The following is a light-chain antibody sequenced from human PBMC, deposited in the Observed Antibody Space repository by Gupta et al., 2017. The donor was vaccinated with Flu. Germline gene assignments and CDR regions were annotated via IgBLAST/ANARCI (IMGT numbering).Light chain of an antibody. J-gene: IGKJ4*01. CDR1: QSVSPIY. CDR3: QQHDSPAGRT. Sequence: EIVLTQSPGTLSLSPGETAILSCRASQSVSPIYLAWNQQKPGQAPRLLIDGESTRATGIPDRFSGSASGTDFSLTIRRLEPEDFAVYYCQQHDSPAGRTFGGGTKVEI. V-gene: IGKV3-20*01. CDR2: GES.